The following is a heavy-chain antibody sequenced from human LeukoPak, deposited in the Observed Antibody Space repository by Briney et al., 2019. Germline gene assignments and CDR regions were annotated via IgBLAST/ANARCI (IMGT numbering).Heavy chain of an antibody. J-gene: IGHJ4*02. V-gene: IGHV3-23*01. CDR1: GFTFSNYA. Sequence: PGGSLRLSCAASGFTFSNYAMSWVRQAPGKGLEWVSVIRGSGDNTYYADSVKGRFTISRDNSRNTLSLQMNSLRAEDTAVYYCAKVPYTSSNYYFDYWGQGTLVTVSS. CDR2: IRGSGDNT. D-gene: IGHD5-18*01. CDR3: AKVPYTSSNYYFDY.